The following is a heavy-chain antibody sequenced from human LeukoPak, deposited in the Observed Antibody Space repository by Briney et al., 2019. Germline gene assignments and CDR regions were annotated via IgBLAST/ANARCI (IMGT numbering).Heavy chain of an antibody. V-gene: IGHV4-59*01. J-gene: IGHJ5*02. CDR2: IYYSGST. Sequence: SETLSLTCTVSGGSISGYYWSWIRQPPGKGLEWIGYIYYSGSTNYNPSLKSRVTISVDTSKNQFSLKLSSVTAADTAVHYCARALNYGSGSYWYNWFDPWGQGTLVTVSS. CDR3: ARALNYGSGSYWYNWFDP. D-gene: IGHD3-10*01. CDR1: GGSISGYY.